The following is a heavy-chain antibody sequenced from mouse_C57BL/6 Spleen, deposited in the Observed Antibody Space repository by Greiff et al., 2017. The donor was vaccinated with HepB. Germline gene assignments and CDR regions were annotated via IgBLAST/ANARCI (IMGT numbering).Heavy chain of an antibody. CDR2: IYPDSGST. CDR1: GYTFTSYW. D-gene: IGHD3-2*02. CDR3: ARWADCSGYSWFAY. V-gene: IGHV1-72*01. Sequence: VQLQQPGAELVKPGASVKLSCKASGYTFTSYWMHWVKQRPGRGLEWIGRIYPDSGSTKYNEKFKSKATLTVDKPSSTAYMQLSSLTSEDSAVYYCARWADCSGYSWFAYWGQGTLVTVAT. J-gene: IGHJ3*01.